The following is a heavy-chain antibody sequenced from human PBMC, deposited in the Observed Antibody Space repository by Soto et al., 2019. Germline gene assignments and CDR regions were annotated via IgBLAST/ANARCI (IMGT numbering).Heavy chain of an antibody. Sequence: SETLSLTCTVSGGSISSGVYYWSWIRQHPGKGLEWIGYIYYSGSTYYNPSLKSRVTISVDTSKNQFSLKLSSVTAADTAVYYCARGLAARRRDGWFDPWGQGTLVT. CDR3: ARGLAARRRDGWFDP. V-gene: IGHV4-31*03. CDR1: GGSISSGVYY. CDR2: IYYSGST. D-gene: IGHD6-6*01. J-gene: IGHJ5*02.